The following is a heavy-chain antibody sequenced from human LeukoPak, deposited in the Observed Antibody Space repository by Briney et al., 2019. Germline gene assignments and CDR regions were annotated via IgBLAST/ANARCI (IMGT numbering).Heavy chain of an antibody. CDR3: VVILVPCCVWHVDL. V-gene: IGHV3-33*03. CDR1: GLTFRNYG. CDR2: IYSGGGTTK. Sequence: PGGSLRLSCVASGLTFRNYGSHWVRPAPGKGLEWVAIIYSGGGTTKYYAESVKERFNITRDDSRATLYLQINSLRAEDTAVYYCVVILVPCCVWHVDLWGRGTLVTVCS. J-gene: IGHJ2*01. D-gene: IGHD2-2*01.